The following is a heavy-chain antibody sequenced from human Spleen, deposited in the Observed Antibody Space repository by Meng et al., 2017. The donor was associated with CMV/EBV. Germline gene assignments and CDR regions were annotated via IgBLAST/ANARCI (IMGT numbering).Heavy chain of an antibody. CDR3: ARVTGVVGVSYGMDV. Sequence: GESLKISCAASEFTFSDYAMHWVRQAPGKGLEWVAVISYDGNNKYYADSVKGRFTVSRDNSKNTLYLQMNSLRPDDTAVYYCARVTGVVGVSYGMDVWGQGTTVTVSS. CDR1: EFTFSDYA. J-gene: IGHJ6*02. D-gene: IGHD3-16*01. V-gene: IGHV3-30-3*01. CDR2: ISYDGNNK.